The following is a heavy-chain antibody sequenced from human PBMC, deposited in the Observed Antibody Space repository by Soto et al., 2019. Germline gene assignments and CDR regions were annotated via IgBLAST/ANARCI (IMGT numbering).Heavy chain of an antibody. Sequence: QVQLVESGGGVVQPGRSLRLSCAASGFTFSSYAMHWVRQAPGKGLEWVAVISYDGNDESYTDSVKGRFTISRDTSKNTLYLQMYSLRPEDTAVYYCAKDRTSHFWSAYFDSWGQGTLIAVSS. J-gene: IGHJ4*02. D-gene: IGHD3-3*02. CDR3: AKDRTSHFWSAYFDS. V-gene: IGHV3-30-3*01. CDR1: GFTFSSYA. CDR2: ISYDGNDE.